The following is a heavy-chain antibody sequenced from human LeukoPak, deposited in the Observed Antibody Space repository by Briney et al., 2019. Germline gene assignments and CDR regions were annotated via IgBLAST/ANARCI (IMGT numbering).Heavy chain of an antibody. CDR3: ARDRQQLVPYYYYAMDV. V-gene: IGHV4-59*01. CDR1: GGSIRSYY. CDR2: IYYSGST. J-gene: IGHJ6*02. Sequence: SETLSLTCKVSGGSIRSYYWSWIRQPPGKGLEWIGYIYYSGSTSYNPSLKSRVTISIDTSKNQFSLKLSSVTAADTAVYYCARDRQQLVPYYYYAMDVWGQGTTVTVSS. D-gene: IGHD6-13*01.